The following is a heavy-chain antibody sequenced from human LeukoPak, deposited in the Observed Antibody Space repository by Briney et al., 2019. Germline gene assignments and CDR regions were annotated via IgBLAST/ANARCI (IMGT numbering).Heavy chain of an antibody. CDR1: GGSISSYY. CDR2: IYHSGTT. D-gene: IGHD3-22*01. V-gene: IGHV4-59*01. Sequence: PSETLSLTCTVSGGSISSYYWSWIRQPPGKGLEWIGYIYHSGTTNYNPSLNSRVTILVDTSKNQFSLKLNSVTAADTAVYYCARAAAGYYDRYFDYWGQGTLVTVSS. CDR3: ARAAAGYYDRYFDY. J-gene: IGHJ4*02.